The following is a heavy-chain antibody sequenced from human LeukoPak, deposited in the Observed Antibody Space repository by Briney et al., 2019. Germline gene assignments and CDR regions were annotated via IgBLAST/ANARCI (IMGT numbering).Heavy chain of an antibody. V-gene: IGHV4-34*01. CDR3: ARNRIVATLGWFDP. Sequence: SETLSLTCTVSGGSISSYYWSWIRQPPGKGLEWIGEINHSGSTNYNPSLKSRVTISVDTSKNQFSLKLSSVTAADTAVYYCARNRIVATLGWFDPWGQGTLVTVSS. D-gene: IGHD2-15*01. CDR1: GGSISSYY. J-gene: IGHJ5*02. CDR2: INHSGST.